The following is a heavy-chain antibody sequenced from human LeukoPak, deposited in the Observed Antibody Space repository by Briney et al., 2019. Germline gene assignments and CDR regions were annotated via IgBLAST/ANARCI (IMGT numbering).Heavy chain of an antibody. J-gene: IGHJ3*02. V-gene: IGHV4-59*08. CDR1: GGSISSYY. D-gene: IGHD6-13*01. CDR3: AIAAAVPGAFDI. Sequence: SETLSLTCTVSGGSISSYYWSWIRQPPGKGLEWIGYIYYSGSTNYNPSLKSRVTISVDTSKNQFSLKLSSVTAADTAVYYCAIAAAVPGAFDIWGQGTMVTVSS. CDR2: IYYSGST.